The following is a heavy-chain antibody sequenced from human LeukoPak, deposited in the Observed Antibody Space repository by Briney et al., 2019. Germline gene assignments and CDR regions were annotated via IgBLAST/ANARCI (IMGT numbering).Heavy chain of an antibody. CDR3: ARTGIAARPTVWFDP. CDR2: INSDGSST. J-gene: IGHJ5*02. Sequence: QTGGSLRLSCAASGFTFSSYWMHWVRQAPGKGLVWVSHINSDGSSTNYADSVKGRFTISRDNAKNTLYLQMNSLRAEDTAVYYCARTGIAARPTVWFDPRGQGTLVTVSS. D-gene: IGHD6-6*01. CDR1: GFTFSSYW. V-gene: IGHV3-74*01.